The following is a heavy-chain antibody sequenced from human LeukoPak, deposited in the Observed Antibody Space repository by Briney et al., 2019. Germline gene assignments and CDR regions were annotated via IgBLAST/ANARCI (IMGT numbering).Heavy chain of an antibody. V-gene: IGHV3-48*04. CDR1: GFTFSSYS. Sequence: GGSLRLSCAASGFTFSSYSMNWVRQAPGKGLEWVSYISSSGSTIYYADSVKGRFTISRDNAKNSLYLQMDSLRAEDTAVYYCAELGITMIGGVWGKGTTVTISS. CDR2: ISSSGSTI. CDR3: AELGITMIGGV. J-gene: IGHJ6*04. D-gene: IGHD3-10*02.